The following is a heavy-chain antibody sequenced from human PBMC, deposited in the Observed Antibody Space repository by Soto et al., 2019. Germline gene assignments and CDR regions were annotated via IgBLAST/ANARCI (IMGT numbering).Heavy chain of an antibody. CDR3: ARIRDCGGDCLDY. CDR1: GGSISSGDYY. V-gene: IGHV4-30-4*01. J-gene: IGHJ4*02. CDR2: IYYSGST. D-gene: IGHD2-21*02. Sequence: SETLSLTCTVPGGSISSGDYYWSWIRQPPGKGLEWIGYIYYSGSTYYNPSLKSRVTISVDTSKNQFSLKLSSVTAADTAVYYCARIRDCGGDCLDYWGQGTLVTVSS.